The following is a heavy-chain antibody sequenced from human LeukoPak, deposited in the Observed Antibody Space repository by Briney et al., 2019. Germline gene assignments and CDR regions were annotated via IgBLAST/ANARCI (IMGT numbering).Heavy chain of an antibody. D-gene: IGHD3-3*01. V-gene: IGHV1-2*02. CDR3: ARGSDDFWSGYSPSY. J-gene: IGHJ4*02. CDR2: VNPNSGGT. CDR1: GYTFTGYY. Sequence: ASVKVSCKASGYTFTGYYMHWVRQAPGQGLEWMGWVNPNSGGTNYAQKFQGRVTMTRDTSISTAYMELSRLRSDDTAVYYCARGSDDFWSGYSPSYWGQGTQVTVSS.